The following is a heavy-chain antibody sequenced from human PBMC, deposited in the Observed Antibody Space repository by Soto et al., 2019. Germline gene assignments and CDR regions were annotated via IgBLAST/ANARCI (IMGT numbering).Heavy chain of an antibody. D-gene: IGHD6-6*01. CDR2: IYYSGST. CDR1: GGSISSYY. J-gene: IGHJ5*02. V-gene: IGHV4-59*01. Sequence: QVQLQESGPGLVKPSETLSLTCTVSGGSISSYYWSWIRQPPGKGLESIGYIYYSGSTNYNPSLKSRVTISVDTSKNQFSLKLSSVTAADTAVYYCARAGSIAARPEWFDPWGQGTLVTVSS. CDR3: ARAGSIAARPEWFDP.